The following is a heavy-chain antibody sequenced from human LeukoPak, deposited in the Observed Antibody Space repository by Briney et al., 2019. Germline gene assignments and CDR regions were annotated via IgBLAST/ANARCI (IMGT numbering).Heavy chain of an antibody. Sequence: GASVKVSCKASGYTFTGYYMHWVRQAPGQGLEWMGWINPNSGGTNYAQKFQGRVTLTRDTSVNTAYIEVTRLSSDDTAVYFCARGVVALPNWGQGTLVIVSS. V-gene: IGHV1-2*02. CDR2: INPNSGGT. J-gene: IGHJ4*02. CDR1: GYTFTGYY. D-gene: IGHD2-15*01. CDR3: ARGVVALPN.